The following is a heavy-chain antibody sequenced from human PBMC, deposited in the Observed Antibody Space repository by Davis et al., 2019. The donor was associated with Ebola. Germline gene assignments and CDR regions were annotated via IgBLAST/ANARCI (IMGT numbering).Heavy chain of an antibody. CDR2: ISSSGSTV. V-gene: IGHV3-48*01. CDR1: GFTFTAYS. D-gene: IGHD5-12*01. CDR3: ARSPIQWQYYFDY. J-gene: IGHJ4*02. Sequence: GESLKISCAGSGFTFTAYSINWVRQAPGKGLEWVSYISSSGSTVYYADSVKGRFTISRDNAKNSLYLQMNSLRAEDTAAYFCARSPIQWQYYFDYWGRGTLVTVSS.